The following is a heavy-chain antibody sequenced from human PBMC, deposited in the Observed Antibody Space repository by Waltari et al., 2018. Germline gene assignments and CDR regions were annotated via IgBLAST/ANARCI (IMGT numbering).Heavy chain of an antibody. J-gene: IGHJ4*02. CDR3: ARGSSGYYIVD. V-gene: IGHV4-34*01. D-gene: IGHD3-22*01. Sequence: QVQLQQWGAGLLKPSETLSLTCAVYGGSFSGYYWSWIRQPPGKGLEWIGEINHSGSTNYNPARKSRVTISVDTSKNQFSLKLSSVTAADTAGYYCARGSSGYYIVDWGQGTLVTVSS. CDR1: GGSFSGYY. CDR2: INHSGST.